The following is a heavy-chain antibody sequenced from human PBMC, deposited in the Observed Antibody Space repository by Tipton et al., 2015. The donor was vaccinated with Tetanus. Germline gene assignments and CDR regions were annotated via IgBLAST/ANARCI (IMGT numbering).Heavy chain of an antibody. Sequence: SLRLSCAASGFIFSSYGIHWVRQAPGKGLEWVAVSWYDGTDKYYADSVKGRFTISRDNSKNTLYLQMNSLRGEDTAVYYCAREADWSGGSCFSGDFDNWGQGTQVTVSS. CDR1: GFIFSSYG. D-gene: IGHD2-15*01. CDR2: SWYDGTDK. V-gene: IGHV3-33*01. J-gene: IGHJ4*02. CDR3: AREADWSGGSCFSGDFDN.